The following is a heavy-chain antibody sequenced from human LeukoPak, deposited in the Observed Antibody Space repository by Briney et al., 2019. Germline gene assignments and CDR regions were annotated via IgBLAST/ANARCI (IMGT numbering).Heavy chain of an antibody. CDR2: INPNSGGT. Sequence: GASVKVSCKASGYTFTGYYMHWVRQAPGQGLEWMGWINPNSGGTNYAQKFQGRVTMTRDTSISTAYMEPSRLRSDDTAVYYCARDPGSWDSSGYLNWFDPWGQGTLVTVSS. J-gene: IGHJ5*02. CDR1: GYTFTGYY. V-gene: IGHV1-2*02. D-gene: IGHD3-22*01. CDR3: ARDPGSWDSSGYLNWFDP.